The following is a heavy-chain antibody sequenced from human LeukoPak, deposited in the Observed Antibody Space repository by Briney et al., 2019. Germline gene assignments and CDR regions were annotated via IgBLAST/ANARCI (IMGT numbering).Heavy chain of an antibody. CDR1: GITFSNYW. D-gene: IGHD6-13*01. CDR3: ARGRGTGYSSSWPPFDY. V-gene: IGHV4-34*01. J-gene: IGHJ4*02. Sequence: GSLRLSCAASGITFSNYWMKWVRQAPGKGLEWIGEINHSGSTSYNPSLKSRVTISVDTSKNQFSLKLSSVTAADTAVYYCARGRGTGYSSSWPPFDYWGQGTLVTVSS. CDR2: INHSGST.